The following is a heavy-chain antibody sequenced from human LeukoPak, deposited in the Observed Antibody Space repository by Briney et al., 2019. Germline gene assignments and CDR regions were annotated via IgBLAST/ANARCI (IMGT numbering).Heavy chain of an antibody. Sequence: PSETLSLTCTVSGGSISTYHWSWIRQPPGKGLEWIGYIYYSGSTNYNPSLKSRVTISVDTSKNQFSLKLSSVTAADTAVYYCARGYSGYGVYYYYGMDFWGQGTTVTVSS. CDR2: IYYSGST. D-gene: IGHD5-12*01. CDR3: ARGYSGYGVYYYYGMDF. CDR1: GGSISTYH. V-gene: IGHV4-59*08. J-gene: IGHJ6*02.